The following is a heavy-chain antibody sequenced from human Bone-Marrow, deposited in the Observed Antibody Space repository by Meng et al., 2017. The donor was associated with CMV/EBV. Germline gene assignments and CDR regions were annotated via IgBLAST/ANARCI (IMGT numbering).Heavy chain of an antibody. V-gene: IGHV1-2*02. CDR1: GYTFTGYY. J-gene: IGHJ5*02. CDR3: ARDGVLRFLEWDNWFDP. Sequence: ASVKVSCKASGYTFTGYYMHWVRQAPGQGLEWMGWINPNSGGTNYAQKFQGRVTMTRDTSISTAYMELSRLRSDDTAVYYCARDGVLRFLEWDNWFDPWGQGTLVTVYS. CDR2: INPNSGGT. D-gene: IGHD3-3*01.